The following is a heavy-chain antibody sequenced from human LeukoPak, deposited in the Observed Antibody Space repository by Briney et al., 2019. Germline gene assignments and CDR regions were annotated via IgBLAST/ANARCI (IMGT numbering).Heavy chain of an antibody. Sequence: GESLKISCKASGYSFTTYWIAWVRQLPGKGLEWMGIIYPGDSDTRYSPSFQGQVTISADKSISTAYLQWSSLKASDTAMYYCARVDTAMVTTLYYFDYWGQGTLVTVSS. J-gene: IGHJ4*02. CDR1: GYSFTTYW. CDR2: IYPGDSDT. CDR3: ARVDTAMVTTLYYFDY. D-gene: IGHD5-18*01. V-gene: IGHV5-51*01.